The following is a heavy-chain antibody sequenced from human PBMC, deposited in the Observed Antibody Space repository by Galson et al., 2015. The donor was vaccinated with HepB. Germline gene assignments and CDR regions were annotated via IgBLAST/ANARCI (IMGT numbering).Heavy chain of an antibody. CDR3: AKPYYYDSSGFFDAFDI. V-gene: IGHV3-23*01. J-gene: IGHJ3*02. D-gene: IGHD3-22*01. Sequence: SLRLSCAASGFTFSSYAMSWVRQAPGKGLEWVSAISGSGGSTYYADSVKGRFTISRDNSKNTLYLQMNSVRAEDTAVYYCAKPYYYDSSGFFDAFDIWGQGTMVTVSS. CDR1: GFTFSSYA. CDR2: ISGSGGST.